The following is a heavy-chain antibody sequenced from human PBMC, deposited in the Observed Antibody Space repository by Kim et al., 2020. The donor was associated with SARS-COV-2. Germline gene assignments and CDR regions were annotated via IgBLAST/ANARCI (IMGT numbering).Heavy chain of an antibody. V-gene: IGHV3-21*04. Sequence: GGSLRLSCAASGFTFSSYSMNWVRQAPGKGLEWISSISSSSSYIYYADSVKGRFTISRDNARASLYLQMNSLRAEDTAVYYFPRVLTSGWSYFDYSGQGT. CDR2: ISSSSSYI. J-gene: IGHJ4*02. CDR3: PRVLTSGWSYFDY. D-gene: IGHD6-19*01. CDR1: GFTFSSYS.